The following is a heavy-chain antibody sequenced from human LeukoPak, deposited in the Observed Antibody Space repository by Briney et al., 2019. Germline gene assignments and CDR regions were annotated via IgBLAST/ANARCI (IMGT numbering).Heavy chain of an antibody. CDR1: GYTFTSYA. D-gene: IGHD3-9*01. V-gene: IGHV1-3*01. Sequence: ASVKVSCKASGYTFTSYAMHWVRQAPGQRLEWMGWINAGNGITKYSQKFQGRVTITRDTSASTAYMELSSLRSEDTAVYYCARRSYDILTGYYTLDYWGQGTLVTVSS. CDR2: INAGNGIT. CDR3: ARRSYDILTGYYTLDY. J-gene: IGHJ4*02.